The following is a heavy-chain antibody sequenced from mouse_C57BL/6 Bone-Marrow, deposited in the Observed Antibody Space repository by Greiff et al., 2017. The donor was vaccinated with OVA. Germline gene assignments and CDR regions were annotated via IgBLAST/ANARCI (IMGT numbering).Heavy chain of an antibody. Sequence: EVQLHQSGTVLARPGASVKMSCKTSGYTFTSYWMHWVKQRPGQGLEWIGAIYPGNSDTSYNQKFKGKAKLTAVTSASTAYMELSSLTNEDSAVYYCTREFDYYGSSYDGFAYWGQGTLVTVSA. V-gene: IGHV1-5*01. CDR2: IYPGNSDT. CDR3: TREFDYYGSSYDGFAY. J-gene: IGHJ3*01. D-gene: IGHD1-1*01. CDR1: GYTFTSYW.